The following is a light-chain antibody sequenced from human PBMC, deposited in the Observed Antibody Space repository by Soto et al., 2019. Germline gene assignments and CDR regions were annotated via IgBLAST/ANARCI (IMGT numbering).Light chain of an antibody. J-gene: IGKJ4*01. CDR1: QSVSSY. CDR2: DAS. V-gene: IGKV3-11*01. Sequence: EIVLTQSPATLSLSPGDRATLSCRASQSVSSYLAWYQQKPGQAPRLLIYDASNRAAGSPARFSDSGSGTDFTLTITSLEPEDFAVYYCQQRSNWPSTFGGGTKVEIK. CDR3: QQRSNWPST.